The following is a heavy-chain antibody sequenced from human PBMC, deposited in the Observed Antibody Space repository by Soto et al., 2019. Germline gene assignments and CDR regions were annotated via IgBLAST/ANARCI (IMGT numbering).Heavy chain of an antibody. CDR1: GFTFSSYS. CDR2: ISSSSSYI. D-gene: IGHD3-10*01. V-gene: IGHV3-21*01. J-gene: IGHJ4*02. CDR3: ARGGSDYYGSAVGRAEVFDY. Sequence: EVQLVESGGGLVKPGGSLRLSCAASGFTFSSYSMNWVRQAPGKGLEWVSSISSSSSYIYYADSVKGRFTISRDNAKNSLYLQMNSLRAEDTAVYYCARGGSDYYGSAVGRAEVFDYWGQGTLVTVSS.